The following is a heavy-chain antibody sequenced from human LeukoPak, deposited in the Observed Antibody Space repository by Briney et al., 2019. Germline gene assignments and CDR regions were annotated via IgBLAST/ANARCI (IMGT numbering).Heavy chain of an antibody. CDR1: GGSFSGYY. V-gene: IGHV4-34*01. D-gene: IGHD3-9*01. Sequence: SETLSLTCAVYGGSFSGYYWSWIRQPPGKGLEWIGEINHSGSTNYNPSLKSRVTISVDTSKNQFSLKLSSVTAADTAVYYCASGPRNRYYDILTGYRQYNWFDPWGQGTLVTVSS. CDR3: ASGPRNRYYDILTGYRQYNWFDP. CDR2: INHSGST. J-gene: IGHJ5*02.